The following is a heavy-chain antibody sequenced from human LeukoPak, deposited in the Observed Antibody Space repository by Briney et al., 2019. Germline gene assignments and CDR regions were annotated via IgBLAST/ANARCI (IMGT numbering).Heavy chain of an antibody. V-gene: IGHV3-53*01. CDR1: GFTVSSNY. CDR3: ARVTTSVTFYYYYYYMDV. CDR2: IYSGGST. J-gene: IGHJ6*03. D-gene: IGHD4-17*01. Sequence: GGSLRLSWAASGFTVSSNYMSWVRQAPGKGLEWVSVIYSGGSTYYADSVKGRFTISRDTSKNTLYLQMNSLRAEDTAVYYCARVTTSVTFYYYYYYMDVWGKGTTVTVSS.